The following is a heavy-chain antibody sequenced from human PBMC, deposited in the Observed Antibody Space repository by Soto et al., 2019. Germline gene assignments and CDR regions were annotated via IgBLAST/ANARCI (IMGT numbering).Heavy chain of an antibody. CDR1: GYTFTDFD. CDR2: VNPTSGNT. V-gene: IGHV1-8*01. Sequence: QVQLVQSGPEVEKPGASVKVSCKTSGYTFTDFDINWVRQAPGQGLEWMGWVNPTSGNTGYAQKFQGRVTLTTNSFISTAYMEVTSLTSEDTAVYYCARGWPHEYWGQGTLVTVSS. CDR3: ARGWPHEY. J-gene: IGHJ4*02.